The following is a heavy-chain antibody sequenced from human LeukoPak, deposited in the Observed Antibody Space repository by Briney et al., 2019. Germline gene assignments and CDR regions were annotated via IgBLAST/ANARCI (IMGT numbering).Heavy chain of an antibody. V-gene: IGHV4-31*03. J-gene: IGHJ3*02. D-gene: IGHD4-17*01. CDR1: GGSISSGGYY. Sequence: SQTLSLTCTVSGGSISSGGYYWSWIRQHPGKGLEWIGYIYYSGSTYYNPSLKSRATISVDTSKNQFSLKLSSVTAADTAVYYCARGTVTTAFDIWGQGTMVTVSS. CDR3: ARGTVTTAFDI. CDR2: IYYSGST.